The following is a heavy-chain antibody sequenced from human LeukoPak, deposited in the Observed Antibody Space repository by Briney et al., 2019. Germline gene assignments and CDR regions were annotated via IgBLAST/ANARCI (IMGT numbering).Heavy chain of an antibody. CDR2: ISTDNGDT. V-gene: IGHV1-18*01. CDR1: GSTFTTYG. Sequence: ASVKVSCKSSGSTFTTYGITWVRQAPGQGLEWMGWISTDNGDTNYAQKLQGRVTMTTDTSTSTAYMELRSLRSDDTAVYYCAREGLGELTLDYWGQGTLVTVSS. CDR3: AREGLGELTLDY. J-gene: IGHJ4*02. D-gene: IGHD3-16*01.